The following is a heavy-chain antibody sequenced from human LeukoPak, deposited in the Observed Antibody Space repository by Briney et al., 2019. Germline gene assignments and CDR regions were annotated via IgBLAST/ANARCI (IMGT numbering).Heavy chain of an antibody. CDR3: ARGGATTSQFDY. V-gene: IGHV3-21*01. CDR2: ISSSSSYI. CDR1: GFTFSSYS. D-gene: IGHD1-26*01. Sequence: GGSLRLSCAASGFTFSSYSMNWVRQAPGKELEWVSSISSSSSYIYYADSVKGRFTISRDNAKNSLYLQMNSLRAEDTAVYYCARGGATTSQFDYWGQGTLVTVSS. J-gene: IGHJ4*02.